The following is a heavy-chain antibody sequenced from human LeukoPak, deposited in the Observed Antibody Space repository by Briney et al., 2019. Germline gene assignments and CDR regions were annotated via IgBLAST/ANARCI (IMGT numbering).Heavy chain of an antibody. V-gene: IGHV4-61*02. CDR3: ARDYCGGDCYLDSWFDP. J-gene: IGHJ5*02. CDR1: GGSISSGSYY. CDR2: IYTSGST. D-gene: IGHD2-21*01. Sequence: SETLSLTCTVSGGSISSGSYYWSWIRQPAGKGLEWIGRIYTSGSTNYNPSLKSRVTISVDTSKNQFSLKLSSVTAADTAVYYCARDYCGGDCYLDSWFDPWGQGTLVTVSS.